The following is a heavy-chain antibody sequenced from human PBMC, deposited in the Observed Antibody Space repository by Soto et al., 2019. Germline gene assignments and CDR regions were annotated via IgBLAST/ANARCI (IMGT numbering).Heavy chain of an antibody. V-gene: IGHV1-8*01. CDR3: ARERSSGAFDI. J-gene: IGHJ3*02. CDR1: GYTFTSYD. D-gene: IGHD1-26*01. CDR2: MNPNSGKT. Sequence: QVQLVQSGAEVKKPGASVKVSCKTSGYTFTSYDINWVRQATGQGLEWMGWMNPNSGKTAYAQKFHGIVTMTRNTSISTAYMELSSLRSEDTAVYYCARERSSGAFDIWGQGTMVTVSS.